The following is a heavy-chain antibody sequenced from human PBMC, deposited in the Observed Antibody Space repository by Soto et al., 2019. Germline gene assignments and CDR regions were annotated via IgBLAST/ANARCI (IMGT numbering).Heavy chain of an antibody. V-gene: IGHV4-39*01. D-gene: IGHD3-22*01. Sequence: PSETLSLTCNVSGGSIDRSNYYWDWLRQPPGKGLEWIGTTYYNGNAYYNPSLRSRVSMSVDTSKNQFSLKVTSVTADDTAVYFCAKSYYDTTGFAVDPWGQGTLVTVSS. CDR2: TYYNGNA. J-gene: IGHJ5*02. CDR1: GGSIDRSNYY. CDR3: AKSYYDTTGFAVDP.